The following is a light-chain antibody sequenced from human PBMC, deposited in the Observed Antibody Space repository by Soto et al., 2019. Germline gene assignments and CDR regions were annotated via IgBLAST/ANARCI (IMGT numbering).Light chain of an antibody. CDR3: CSYAGSYIYV. V-gene: IGLV2-11*01. Sequence: HSALTQPRSVSGSPGQSVTISCTGTSSDVGGYNYVSWYQQHPDKAPKVMIYDVTKRPSGVPDRFSGSKSGNTASLTISGLQAEDEADYYCCSYAGSYIYVFGTGTQLTVL. CDR1: SSDVGGYNY. J-gene: IGLJ1*01. CDR2: DVT.